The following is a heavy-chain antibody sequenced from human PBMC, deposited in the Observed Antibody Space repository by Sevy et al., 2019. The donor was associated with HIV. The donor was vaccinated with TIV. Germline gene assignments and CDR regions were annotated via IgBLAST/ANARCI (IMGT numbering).Heavy chain of an antibody. D-gene: IGHD5-18*01. CDR3: AKKMGGGSGMAFLVDY. V-gene: IGHV3-23*01. CDR2: ISGTGDYT. J-gene: IGHJ4*02. Sequence: GGSLRLSCAASGFTFSSFAMGWVRQAPGKGLDWISGISGTGDYTYYADSVKGRFTISRDNSKNTLFLQMNSLRAEDTAMFYCAKKMGGGSGMAFLVDYWGQGTLVTVSS. CDR1: GFTFSSFA.